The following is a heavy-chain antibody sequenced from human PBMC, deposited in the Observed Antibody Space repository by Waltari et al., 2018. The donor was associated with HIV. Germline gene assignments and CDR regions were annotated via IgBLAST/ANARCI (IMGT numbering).Heavy chain of an antibody. CDR1: GYRVTTYW. CDR2: VYPGDSET. Sequence: VQLVQSGTEVKKPGAFLTISCKASGYRVTTYWLAWVRQRPGKGLEWMGIVYPGDSETRYSPSFEGQVTISVDKSIATAYLQWSSLKASDSAVYYCARPGLAYCGGDCYYHFWGQGTLVSVSS. V-gene: IGHV5-51*01. J-gene: IGHJ4*02. CDR3: ARPGLAYCGGDCYYHF. D-gene: IGHD2-21*02.